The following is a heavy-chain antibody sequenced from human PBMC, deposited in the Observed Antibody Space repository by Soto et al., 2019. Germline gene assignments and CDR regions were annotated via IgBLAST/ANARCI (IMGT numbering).Heavy chain of an antibody. V-gene: IGHV4-4*02. D-gene: IGHD1-26*01. CDR3: ARVSGSYYYGMDV. J-gene: IGHJ6*02. CDR1: GGSISSSNW. CDR2: IYHSGST. Sequence: QVQLQESGPGLVKPSGTLSLTCAVSGGSISSSNWWSWVRQPPGKGLEWIGEIYHSGSTNYNPSLKSRVTISVAKSKNPFALNLSSVPAADTAVYYCARVSGSYYYGMDVWGQGTTVTVSS.